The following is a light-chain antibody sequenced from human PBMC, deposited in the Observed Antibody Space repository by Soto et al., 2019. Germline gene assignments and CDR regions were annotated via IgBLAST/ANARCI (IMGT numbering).Light chain of an antibody. CDR2: DVT. CDR3: SSHTSSTALV. J-gene: IGLJ1*01. Sequence: QSALTQPASVSASPGQSIAISCTGTDSDIGGNDHVSWYQQPGGTPPILLIYDVTNRPSGVSSRFSASKAGRTAPLITAGLQTEDEADYYGSSHTSSTALVFGAGTKLTVL. CDR1: DSDIGGNDH. V-gene: IGLV2-14*03.